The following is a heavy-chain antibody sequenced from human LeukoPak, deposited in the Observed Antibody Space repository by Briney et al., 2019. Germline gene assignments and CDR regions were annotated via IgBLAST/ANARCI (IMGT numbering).Heavy chain of an antibody. CDR2: FDPEDGET. Sequence: ASVTVSCKVSGYTLTELSMHWVRQAPGKGLEWMGGFDPEDGETIYAQKFQGRVTMTEDTSTDTAYMELSSLRSEDTAVYYCATGNIRFYAFDIWGQGTMVTVSS. CDR1: GYTLTELS. CDR3: ATGNIRFYAFDI. V-gene: IGHV1-24*01. D-gene: IGHD3-3*01. J-gene: IGHJ3*02.